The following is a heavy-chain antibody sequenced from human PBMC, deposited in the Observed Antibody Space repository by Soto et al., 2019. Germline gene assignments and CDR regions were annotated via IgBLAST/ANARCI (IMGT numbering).Heavy chain of an antibody. D-gene: IGHD1-26*01. Sequence: GGSLRLSCAASGFTFSSYWMHWVRQTPEKGLVWVSHIDSDGSSTTYADSVKGRFTISRGNAKNTLYLQMNSLRAEDTAVYYCVRDDFGLGIEYWGLGTLVTVPS. CDR1: GFTFSSYW. CDR2: IDSDGSST. V-gene: IGHV3-74*01. CDR3: VRDDFGLGIEY. J-gene: IGHJ4*02.